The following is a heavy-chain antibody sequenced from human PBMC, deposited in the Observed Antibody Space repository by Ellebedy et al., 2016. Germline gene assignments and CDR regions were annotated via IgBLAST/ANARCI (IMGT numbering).Heavy chain of an antibody. CDR3: ARVSTDDYGDSFPLDGMDV. D-gene: IGHD4-17*01. Sequence: ASVKVSXKASSYTFTSYGISWVRQAPGQGLEWMGWISAYNGNTNYAQKLQGRVTMTTDTSTSTAYMELRSLRSDDTAVYYCARVSTDDYGDSFPLDGMDVWGQGTTVTVSS. CDR2: ISAYNGNT. CDR1: SYTFTSYG. J-gene: IGHJ6*02. V-gene: IGHV1-18*01.